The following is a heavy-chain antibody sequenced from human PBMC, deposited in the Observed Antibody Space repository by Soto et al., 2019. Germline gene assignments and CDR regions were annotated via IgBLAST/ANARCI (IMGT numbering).Heavy chain of an antibody. D-gene: IGHD4-17*01. CDR1: GFTFSSYA. CDR2: ISGSGGST. CDR3: AKDINDYGDYVCWFDP. V-gene: IGHV3-23*01. J-gene: IGHJ5*02. Sequence: GGSLRLSCAASGFTFSSYAMSWVRQAPGKGLEWVSAISGSGGSTYYADSVKGRFTISRDNSKNTLYLQMNSLRAEDTAVYYCAKDINDYGDYVCWFDPWGQGTLVTVSS.